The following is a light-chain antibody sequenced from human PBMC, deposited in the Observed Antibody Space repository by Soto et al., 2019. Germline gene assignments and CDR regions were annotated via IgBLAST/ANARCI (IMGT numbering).Light chain of an antibody. CDR1: QSVSSR. Sequence: EIVMTQSPATLSVSPGEGVTLSCRASQSVSSRLAWYQQRPGQDPRLLIYGASTRATGIPAGFSGSGSGTEFTLPISSLQSEDFAVYYCQQYNNWPTVTFGGGTKVDIK. CDR3: QQYNNWPTVT. V-gene: IGKV3-15*01. CDR2: GAS. J-gene: IGKJ4*01.